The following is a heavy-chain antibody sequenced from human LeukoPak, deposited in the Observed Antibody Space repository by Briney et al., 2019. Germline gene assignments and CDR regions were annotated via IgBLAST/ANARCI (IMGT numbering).Heavy chain of an antibody. CDR2: IYNSGNT. CDR1: GGTSRSYN. D-gene: IGHD1-26*01. Sequence: PSDTLSLTCNGSGGTSRSYNWNWIRQPPGKGLEWMGYIYNSGNTNCSPALMSRVTILLDSSNKQYSLKLSSVTAAEMAVYYCARERMVGACCYFDQWGQGSLVTVSS. V-gene: IGHV4-59*01. J-gene: IGHJ4*02. CDR3: ARERMVGACCYFDQ.